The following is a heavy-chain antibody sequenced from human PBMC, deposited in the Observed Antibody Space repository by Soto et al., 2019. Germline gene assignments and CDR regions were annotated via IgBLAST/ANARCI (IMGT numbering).Heavy chain of an antibody. CDR3: ARTSVLRYFDWLLPYDY. CDR1: GGSISSYY. Sequence: QVQLQESGPGLVKPSETLSLTCTVSGGSISSYYWSWIRQPPGKGLEWIGYIYYSGSTNYNPSLKSRVTISVDTSKNQFSLKLSSLTAADTAVYYCARTSVLRYFDWLLPYDYWGQGTLVTVSS. J-gene: IGHJ4*02. D-gene: IGHD3-9*01. V-gene: IGHV4-59*01. CDR2: IYYSGST.